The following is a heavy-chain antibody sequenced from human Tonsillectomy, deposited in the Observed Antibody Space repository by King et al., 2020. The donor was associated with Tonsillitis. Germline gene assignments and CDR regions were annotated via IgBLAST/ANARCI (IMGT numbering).Heavy chain of an antibody. V-gene: IGHV3-30*18. CDR1: GITFSSFG. CDR2: ISHDGKNE. Sequence: VQLVESGGGVVQPGRSLRLSCAASGITFSSFGMHWVRQAPGKGLEWVAVISHDGKNEDFAVSVKGRFTISRDNSKNTLYLQMNILRPEDTAVYFCAKGMSGTWLFDACDIWGQGTMVTVSS. D-gene: IGHD2-21*01. CDR3: AKGMSGTWLFDACDI. J-gene: IGHJ3*02.